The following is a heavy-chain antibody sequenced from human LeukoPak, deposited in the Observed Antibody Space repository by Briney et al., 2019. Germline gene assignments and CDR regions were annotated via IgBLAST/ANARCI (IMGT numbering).Heavy chain of an antibody. J-gene: IGHJ4*02. CDR1: GYSFTSYG. V-gene: IGHV1-18*01. CDR3: ARGPRRVAVTGAGDY. D-gene: IGHD6-19*01. CDR2: IGAYNGNT. Sequence: ASVRVSCKASGYSFTSYGVYWMRQAPGQGLEWMGWIGAYNGNTNYAQNLQGRVTLTTDTSTATAFMDLRSLTSDDTAVYYCARGPRRVAVTGAGDYWGQGTLVTVSS.